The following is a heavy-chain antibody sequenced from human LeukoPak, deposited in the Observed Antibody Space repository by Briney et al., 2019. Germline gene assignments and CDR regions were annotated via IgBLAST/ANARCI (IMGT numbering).Heavy chain of an antibody. CDR3: ARGYYYDTTTT. J-gene: IGHJ5*02. CDR1: GGSISSGDYY. D-gene: IGHD3-22*01. CDR2: IYYSGST. V-gene: IGHV4-30-4*01. Sequence: SETLSLTCTVSGGSISSGDYYRSWIRQPPGKGLEWIGYIYYSGSTYYNPSLKSRVTISVDTSKTQFSLKLSSVTAADTAVYYCARGYYYDTTTTWGQGTLVTVSS.